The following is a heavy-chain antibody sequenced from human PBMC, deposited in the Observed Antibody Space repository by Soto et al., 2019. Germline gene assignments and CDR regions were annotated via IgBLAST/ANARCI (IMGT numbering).Heavy chain of an antibody. CDR3: VFNGGWSRFDE. CDR2: INAGNGNT. V-gene: IGHV1-3*01. CDR1: GYTFTSYA. D-gene: IGHD6-19*01. J-gene: IGHJ4*02. Sequence: ASVKVSCKASGYTFTSYAMHWVRQAPGQRLEWMGWINAGNGNTKYSQKFQGRVTITRDTSASTAYMELSSLRSEDTAVYYCVFNGGWSRFDEWGQGTLVTGSS.